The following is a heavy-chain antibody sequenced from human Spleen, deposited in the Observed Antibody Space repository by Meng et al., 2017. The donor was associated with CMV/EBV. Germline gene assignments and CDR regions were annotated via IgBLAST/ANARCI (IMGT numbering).Heavy chain of an antibody. CDR3: TRLWFGELFDDY. J-gene: IGHJ4*02. CDR2: IRSKTYGGTT. CDR1: GFTFDDYA. Sequence: GESLKISCRTSGFTFDDYAMSWVRQAPGKGLEWVGLIRSKTYGGTTEYAASVKGRFTISRDDSKSIAYLQLNSLKTEDTALYYCTRLWFGELFDDYWGQGTLVTVSS. D-gene: IGHD3-10*01. V-gene: IGHV3-49*04.